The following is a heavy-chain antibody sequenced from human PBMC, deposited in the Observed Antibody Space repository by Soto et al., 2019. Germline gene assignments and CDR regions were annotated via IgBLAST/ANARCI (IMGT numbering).Heavy chain of an antibody. Sequence: SETLSLTCTVSGGSVSSGSYYWSWIRQPPGKGLEWIGYIYYSGSTNYNPSLKSRVTISVDTSKNQFSLKLSSVTAADTAVYYCARDPGYCSGGSCYGSWFDPWGQGTLVTVSS. CDR2: IYYSGST. V-gene: IGHV4-61*01. J-gene: IGHJ5*02. D-gene: IGHD2-15*01. CDR3: ARDPGYCSGGSCYGSWFDP. CDR1: GGSVSSGSYY.